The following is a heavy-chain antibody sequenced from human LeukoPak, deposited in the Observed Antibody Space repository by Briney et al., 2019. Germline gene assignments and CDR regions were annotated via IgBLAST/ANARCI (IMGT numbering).Heavy chain of an antibody. CDR2: ISYDGSNK. V-gene: IGHV3-30*03. J-gene: IGHJ4*02. CDR3: AVDGSSSASFDY. Sequence: SGRSLRLSCAASGFTFSSYGMHWVRQAPGKGLEWVAVISYDGSNKYYADSVKGRFTISRDNAKNSLYLQMNSLRAEDTAVYYCAVDGSSSASFDYWAQGTLVTVSS. D-gene: IGHD6-6*01. CDR1: GFTFSSYG.